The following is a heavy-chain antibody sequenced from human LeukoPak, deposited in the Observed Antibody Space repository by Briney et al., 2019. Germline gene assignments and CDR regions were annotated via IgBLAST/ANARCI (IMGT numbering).Heavy chain of an antibody. CDR1: GFTFSSYS. Sequence: PGGSLRLSCAASGFTFSSYSMNWVRQAPGKGLEWVSSISSSSSYIYYADSVKGRFTISRDNAKNSLYLQMNSLRAEDTAVYCCARVWRSNLRTTLFDYWGQGTLVTVSS. CDR3: ARVWRSNLRTTLFDY. V-gene: IGHV3-21*01. D-gene: IGHD5/OR15-5a*01. CDR2: ISSSSSYI. J-gene: IGHJ4*02.